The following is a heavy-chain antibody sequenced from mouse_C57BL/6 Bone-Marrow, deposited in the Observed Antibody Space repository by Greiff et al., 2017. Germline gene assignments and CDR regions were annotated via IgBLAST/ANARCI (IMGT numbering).Heavy chain of an antibody. D-gene: IGHD2-4*01. V-gene: IGHV2-9-1*01. J-gene: IGHJ2*01. CDR3: ARKSYDYDEYYFDY. CDR2: IWTGGGT. Sequence: VQVVESGPGLVAPSQSLSITCTVSGFSLTSYAISWVRQPPGKGLEWLGVIWTGGGTNYNSALKSRLSISKDNSKSQVFLKMNSLQTDDTARYYCARKSYDYDEYYFDYWGQGTTLTVSS. CDR1: GFSLTSYA.